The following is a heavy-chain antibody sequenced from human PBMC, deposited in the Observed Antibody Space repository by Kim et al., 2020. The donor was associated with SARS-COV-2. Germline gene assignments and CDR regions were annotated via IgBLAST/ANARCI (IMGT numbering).Heavy chain of an antibody. Sequence: GRFTISRDNAKNTLYLQMNSLRAEDTAVYYCTGVTFYYGSQSYYDADGDFWGQGTLVTVSS. CDR3: TGVTFYYGSQSYYDADGDF. V-gene: IGHV3-74*01. D-gene: IGHD3-10*01. J-gene: IGHJ4*02.